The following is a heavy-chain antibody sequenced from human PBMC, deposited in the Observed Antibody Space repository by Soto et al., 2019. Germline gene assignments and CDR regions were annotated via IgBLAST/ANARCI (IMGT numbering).Heavy chain of an antibody. CDR1: PGAFISYA. CDR3: ASADSVEMATLGY. Sequence: SVQVSFKASPGAFISYAISWVREAPGQGLEWMGGIIPIFGTANYAQKFQGRVTITADESTSTAYMELSSLRSEDTAVYYCASADSVEMATLGYWGQGTLVTVSS. V-gene: IGHV1-69*13. J-gene: IGHJ4*02. CDR2: IIPIFGTA. D-gene: IGHD5-12*01.